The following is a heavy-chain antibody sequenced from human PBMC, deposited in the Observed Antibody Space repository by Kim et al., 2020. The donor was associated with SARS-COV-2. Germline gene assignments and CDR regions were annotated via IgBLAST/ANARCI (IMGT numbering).Heavy chain of an antibody. J-gene: IGHJ6*01. V-gene: IGHV1-8*01. D-gene: IGHD2-15*01. CDR1: GYTFTGYD. CDR3: ARGVYSTRYCTGVSCYSYY. CDR2: IDPDNGNT. Sequence: ASVKVSCKASGYTFTGYDINWVRQATGQGLEWMGWIDPDNGNTGYAQKFQGRVTMTRNTSINTAYMELSSLRSEDTAVYYCARGVYSTRYCTGVSCYSYY.